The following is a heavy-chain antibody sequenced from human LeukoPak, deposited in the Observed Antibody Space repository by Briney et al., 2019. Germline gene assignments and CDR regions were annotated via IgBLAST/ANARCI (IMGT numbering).Heavy chain of an antibody. Sequence: SETLSLTCTVSGGSISSSSYYWGWIRQPPGKGLEWIGSIYYSGSTYYNPSLKSRVTISVDTSKNQFSLKLSSVTAADTAVYYCASSGPGDYDHLDYWGQGTLVTVSS. D-gene: IGHD4-17*01. CDR1: GGSISSSSYY. CDR3: ASSGPGDYDHLDY. CDR2: IYYSGST. J-gene: IGHJ4*02. V-gene: IGHV4-39*01.